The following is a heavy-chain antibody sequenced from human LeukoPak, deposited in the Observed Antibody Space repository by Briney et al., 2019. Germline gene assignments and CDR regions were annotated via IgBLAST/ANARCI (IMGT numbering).Heavy chain of an antibody. CDR3: TRRVGAARSDLDY. CDR2: ISGSGGST. D-gene: IGHD4/OR15-4a*01. CDR1: GFTFSSYA. J-gene: IGHJ4*02. Sequence: PGGSLRLSCAASGFTFSSYAMSWVRQAPGKGLEWVSAISGSGGSTYYADSVKGRFTISRDNSKNTLYLQMNSLRAEDTAVYYCTRRVGAARSDLDYWGQGTLVTVSS. V-gene: IGHV3-23*01.